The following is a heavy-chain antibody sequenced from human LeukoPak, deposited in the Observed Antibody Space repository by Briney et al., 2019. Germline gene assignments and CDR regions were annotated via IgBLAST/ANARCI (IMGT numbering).Heavy chain of an antibody. J-gene: IGHJ4*02. Sequence: SETLSLTCAVYGGSFSGYYWSWIRQPPGKGLEWIGSIYYSGSTYYNPSLKSRLTISVDTSKNQFSLKVSSVTAADTAVYYCARHRAGGSGMAVDYWGQGTLVTVSS. D-gene: IGHD3-10*01. CDR2: IYYSGST. CDR1: GGSFSGYY. CDR3: ARHRAGGSGMAVDY. V-gene: IGHV4-34*01.